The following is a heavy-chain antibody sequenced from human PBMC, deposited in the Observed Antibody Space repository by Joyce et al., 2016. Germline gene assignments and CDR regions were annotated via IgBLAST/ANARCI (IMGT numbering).Heavy chain of an antibody. CDR2: IYHSGST. D-gene: IGHD4-17*01. Sequence: QLQLQESGSGLVKPSQTLSLTCAVSGGSISSGGYSWSWIRQPPGKGLEWIGYIYHSGSTYYNPSLKSRVTMAVDTAKNQLALKLSSVTAADAAVYYCARSREYGDYEGASDIWGQGTMVIVSS. CDR3: ARSREYGDYEGASDI. J-gene: IGHJ3*02. V-gene: IGHV4-30-2*01. CDR1: GGSISSGGYS.